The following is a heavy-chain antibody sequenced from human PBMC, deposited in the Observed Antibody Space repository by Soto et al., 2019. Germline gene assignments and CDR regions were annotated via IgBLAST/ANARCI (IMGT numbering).Heavy chain of an antibody. V-gene: IGHV1-24*01. CDR2: FDPEDGET. CDR1: GYTLTELS. Sequence: SVKVSYKVSGYTLTELSMHWVRQAPVKGLEWMGGFDPEDGETIYAQKFQGRVTMTEDTSTDTAYMELSSLRSEDTAVYYCATVTLIAAAGTYFQHWGQGTLVTVSS. CDR3: ATVTLIAAAGTYFQH. J-gene: IGHJ1*01. D-gene: IGHD6-13*01.